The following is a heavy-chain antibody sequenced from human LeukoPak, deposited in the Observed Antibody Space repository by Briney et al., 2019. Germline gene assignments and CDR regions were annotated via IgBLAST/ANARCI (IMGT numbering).Heavy chain of an antibody. CDR2: IDPSDSYT. Sequence: GESLKISCKGSGYSFTSYWISWVRQMPGKGLEWMGRIDPSDSYTNYSPSFQGHVTILADKSISTAYLQWSSLKASDTAMYYCARDDYGDSQFDYWGQGTLVTVSS. D-gene: IGHD4-17*01. CDR1: GYSFTSYW. CDR3: ARDDYGDSQFDY. J-gene: IGHJ4*02. V-gene: IGHV5-10-1*01.